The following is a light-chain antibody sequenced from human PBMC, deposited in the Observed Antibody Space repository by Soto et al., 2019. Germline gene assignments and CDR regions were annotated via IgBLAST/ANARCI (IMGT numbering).Light chain of an antibody. V-gene: IGLV1-40*01. J-gene: IGLJ2*01. Sequence: QSVLTQPPSVSGAPGQRVTISCTGSSSNIGAGYVVHWYQQLPGTAPKLLIYAHSNRPSGVPDRFSASRSGTSASLAITGLQAEDEADYYCQSYDSSLSGSVFGGGTKVTVL. CDR2: AHS. CDR3: QSYDSSLSGSV. CDR1: SSNIGAGYV.